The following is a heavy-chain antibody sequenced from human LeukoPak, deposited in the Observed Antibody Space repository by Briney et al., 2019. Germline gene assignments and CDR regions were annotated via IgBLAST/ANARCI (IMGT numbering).Heavy chain of an antibody. V-gene: IGHV3-23*01. CDR3: AKRSGYTTGWFFDF. CDR2: ISGSGDNT. CDR1: GFSFSSYA. D-gene: IGHD6-19*01. Sequence: GGSLKLSCAASGFSFSSYAMSWVRQAPGKGLEWVSSISGSGDNTHYAESVKGRFTISRDNSKNTLFLQMNSLRAEDTAVFYCAKRSGYTTGWFFDFWGQGTLVTVSS. J-gene: IGHJ4*02.